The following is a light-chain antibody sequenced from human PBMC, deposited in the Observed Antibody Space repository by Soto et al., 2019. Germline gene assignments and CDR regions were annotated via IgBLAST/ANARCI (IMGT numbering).Light chain of an antibody. CDR3: MQSVQHPLT. J-gene: IGKJ4*01. V-gene: IGKV2D-29*01. Sequence: DIVMTQTPLSLSVTPGQPASISCKSSQSLLYSEGKTDLSWYLQMPGQPPHLLICGVCNRFHGVPERFSVSGSGTDFTLRISRVEDEDFGVYYCMQSVQHPLTFSGGTTVQI. CDR2: GVC. CDR1: QSLLYSEGKTD.